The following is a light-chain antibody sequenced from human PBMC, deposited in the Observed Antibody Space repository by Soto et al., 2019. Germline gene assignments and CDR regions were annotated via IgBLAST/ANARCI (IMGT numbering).Light chain of an antibody. CDR1: QSVSYW. J-gene: IGKJ3*01. V-gene: IGKV1-5*01. CDR2: DGS. Sequence: DIQMTQSPSTLSTYVGARVTITCRASQSVSYWLAWYQQKPGEAPDLLIYDGSTLASGVPPRFSGGGFGTEFTLNISSLQPDDSAIYHCQHYTTYTKSFGPGTQVDIK. CDR3: QHYTTYTKS.